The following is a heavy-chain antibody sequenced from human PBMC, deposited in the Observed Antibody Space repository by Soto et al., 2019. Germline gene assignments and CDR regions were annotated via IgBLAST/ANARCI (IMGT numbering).Heavy chain of an antibody. Sequence: QVQLQESGPGLVKPSETLSLTCTVSGGSISSYYWSWIRQPPGKGLEWIGYIYYSGSTNYNPSLTSRATXXVXTXXNQFSLKLNSMTAADTAVYYCARHNYGSGSTYFDYWGQGTLVTVSS. D-gene: IGHD3-10*01. CDR2: IYYSGST. CDR1: GGSISSYY. CDR3: ARHNYGSGSTYFDY. J-gene: IGHJ4*02. V-gene: IGHV4-59*08.